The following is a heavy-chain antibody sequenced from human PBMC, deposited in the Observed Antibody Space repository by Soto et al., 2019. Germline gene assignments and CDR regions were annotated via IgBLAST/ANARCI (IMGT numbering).Heavy chain of an antibody. J-gene: IGHJ6*02. CDR2: ISAYNGNT. Sequence: ASVKVSCKASGYTFTSYGTSWVRQAPGQGLEWMGWISAYNGNTNYAQKLQGRVTMTTDTSTSTAYMELRSLRSDDTAVYYCARVDNWNLYYYYGMDVWGQGTTVTV. D-gene: IGHD1-20*01. V-gene: IGHV1-18*01. CDR1: GYTFTSYG. CDR3: ARVDNWNLYYYYGMDV.